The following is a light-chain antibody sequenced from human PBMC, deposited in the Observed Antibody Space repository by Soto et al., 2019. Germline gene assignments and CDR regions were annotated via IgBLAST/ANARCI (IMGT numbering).Light chain of an antibody. J-gene: IGKJ1*01. V-gene: IGKV3-11*01. CDR3: QQRNMWPRT. CDR2: DAS. Sequence: EIVMTQSPATLSVSPGERATLSCWASQSVSSNLAWYQQKPGQPPRLLIYDASNRAPGIPARFGGSGSGADFNLSISSLEPEDFAVYHCQQRNMWPRTFGQGTKVDIK. CDR1: QSVSSN.